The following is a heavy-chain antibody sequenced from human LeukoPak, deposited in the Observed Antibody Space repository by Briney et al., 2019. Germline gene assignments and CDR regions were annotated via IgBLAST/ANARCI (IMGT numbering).Heavy chain of an antibody. CDR2: TYYRSEWYN. J-gene: IGHJ3*02. D-gene: IGHD6-25*01. Sequence: PSQTLSLTCAISGDSVSSNSAAWNWIKQSPSRRLEWLGRTYYRSEWYNDYAVSVTGRMTINPDTSKSQFSLQLNSVTPEDTAVYYCTREAADAFDIWGQGTMVTVSS. V-gene: IGHV6-1*01. CDR1: GDSVSSNSAA. CDR3: TREAADAFDI.